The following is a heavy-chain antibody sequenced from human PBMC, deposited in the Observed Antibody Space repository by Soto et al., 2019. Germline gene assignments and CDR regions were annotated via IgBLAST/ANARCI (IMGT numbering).Heavy chain of an antibody. V-gene: IGHV1-2*04. Sequence: GASVKVSCKASGYSFTGYYIHWLRQAPGQGPEWMGWINPNTGDTKYAQKFQGWVTMTRDTSISTAYMELSRLRSDDTAVYYCAREGNWNVQIDYWGQGTLVTVSS. J-gene: IGHJ4*02. CDR1: GYSFTGYY. CDR2: INPNTGDT. D-gene: IGHD1-20*01. CDR3: AREGNWNVQIDY.